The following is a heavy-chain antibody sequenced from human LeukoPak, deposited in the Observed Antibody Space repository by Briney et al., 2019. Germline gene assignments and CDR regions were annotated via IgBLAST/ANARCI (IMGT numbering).Heavy chain of an antibody. Sequence: GGSLRLSCAASGFTFSGSAMRWVRQASGKGLEWVGRIRSKANSYATAYAASVKGRFTISRDDSKNTAYLQMNSLKTEDTAVYYCTRHYSNSSSWYGENYWGQGTLVTVSS. J-gene: IGHJ4*02. CDR3: TRHYSNSSSWYGENY. V-gene: IGHV3-73*01. CDR2: IRSKANSYAT. CDR1: GFTFSGSA. D-gene: IGHD6-13*01.